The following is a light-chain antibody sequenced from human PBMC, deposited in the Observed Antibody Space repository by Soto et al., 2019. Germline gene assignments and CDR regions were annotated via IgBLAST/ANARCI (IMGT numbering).Light chain of an antibody. J-gene: IGKJ4*01. V-gene: IGKV1-8*01. CDR2: AAS. CDR3: QQYYSYPRP. CDR1: QGISSY. Sequence: IRMTQSPSSFSASTRDRVTITCRASQGISSYLAWYQQKPGKAPKLLIYAASTLQSGVPSRFSGSGSGTDFTLTISCLQSEDFATYYCQQYYSYPRPFGGGTKVDIK.